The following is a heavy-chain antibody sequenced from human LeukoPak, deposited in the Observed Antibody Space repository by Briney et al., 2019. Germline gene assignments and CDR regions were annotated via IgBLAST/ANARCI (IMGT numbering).Heavy chain of an antibody. CDR3: ARLPCRGGSCGYWYFDL. D-gene: IGHD2-15*01. CDR1: GGSISSYY. J-gene: IGHJ2*01. Sequence: SETLSLTCTVSGGSISSYYWSWIRQPAGKGLEWIGRIYTSGSTNYNPSLKSRVTMSVDTSKNQFSLKLSSVTAADTAVYYCARLPCRGGSCGYWYFDLWGRGTLVTVSS. V-gene: IGHV4-4*07. CDR2: IYTSGST.